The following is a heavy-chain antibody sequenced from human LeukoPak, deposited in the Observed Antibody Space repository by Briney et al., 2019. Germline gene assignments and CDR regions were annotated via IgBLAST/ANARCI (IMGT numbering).Heavy chain of an antibody. D-gene: IGHD6-13*01. Sequence: GGSLRLSCAASGFTFSNAWMSWVRHAPGKGLEWVGRIKSKTDGGTTDYAAPVKGRFTISRDDSKNTLYLQMNSLKTEDTAVYYCTTFVPSSSSWCARFDHWGQGTLVTVSS. CDR2: IKSKTDGGTT. V-gene: IGHV3-15*01. CDR1: GFTFSNAW. CDR3: TTFVPSSSSWCARFDH. J-gene: IGHJ5*02.